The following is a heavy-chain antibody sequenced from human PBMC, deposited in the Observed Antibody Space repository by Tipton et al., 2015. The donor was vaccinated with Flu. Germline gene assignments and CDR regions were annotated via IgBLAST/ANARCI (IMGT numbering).Heavy chain of an antibody. Sequence: SLRLSCAASGFTFSTYWMNWVRQAPGKGLEWVANIKQDGSEKYYVDSVKGRFIISRDNAKNSLYLQMNSLRSEDTAVYYCARAWAAAGSAWGQGTLVTVSS. CDR1: GFTFSTYW. CDR3: ARAWAAAGSA. J-gene: IGHJ5*02. V-gene: IGHV3-7*01. CDR2: IKQDGSEK. D-gene: IGHD6-13*01.